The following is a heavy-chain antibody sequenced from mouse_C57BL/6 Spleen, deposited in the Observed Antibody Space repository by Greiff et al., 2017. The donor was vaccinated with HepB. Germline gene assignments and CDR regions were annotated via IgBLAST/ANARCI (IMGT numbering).Heavy chain of an antibody. CDR3: ASPGSSYGGFAY. CDR2: INPNNGGT. CDR1: GYTFTDYY. J-gene: IGHJ3*01. V-gene: IGHV1-26*01. D-gene: IGHD1-1*01. Sequence: EVQLQQSGPELVKPGASVKISCKASGYTFTDYYMNWVKQSHGKSLEWIGDINPNNGGTSYNQKFKGKATLTVDKSSSTAYMELRSLTSEDSAVYYCASPGSSYGGFAYWGQGTLVTVSA.